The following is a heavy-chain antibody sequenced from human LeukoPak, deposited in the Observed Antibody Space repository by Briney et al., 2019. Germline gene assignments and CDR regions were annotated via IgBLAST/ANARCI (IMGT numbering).Heavy chain of an antibody. J-gene: IGHJ3*02. CDR1: GYTFTSYD. CDR3: ASGTGDAFDI. D-gene: IGHD7-27*01. Sequence: ASVKVSCKASGYTFTSYDINWVRQATGQGLEWMGWVSPNNGNTGYAQKFQGRVTITRDTSISTAYMELSSLRSEDTAVYYCASGTGDAFDIWGQGTLVTVSS. V-gene: IGHV1-8*03. CDR2: VSPNNGNT.